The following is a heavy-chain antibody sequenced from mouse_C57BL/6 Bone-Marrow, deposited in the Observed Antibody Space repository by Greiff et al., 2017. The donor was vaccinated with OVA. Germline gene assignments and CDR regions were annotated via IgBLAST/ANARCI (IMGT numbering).Heavy chain of an antibody. CDR2: IYPRSGNT. CDR1: GYTFTSYG. D-gene: IGHD1-1*01. J-gene: IGHJ2*01. V-gene: IGHV1-81*01. Sequence: VQLQESGAELARPGASVKLSCKASGYTFTSYGISWVKQRTGPGLEWIGEIYPRSGNTYYNEKFKGKATLTADKSSSTAYMELRSLTSEDSAVYFCARSGFTTVVNYWGQGTTLTVSS. CDR3: ARSGFTTVVNY.